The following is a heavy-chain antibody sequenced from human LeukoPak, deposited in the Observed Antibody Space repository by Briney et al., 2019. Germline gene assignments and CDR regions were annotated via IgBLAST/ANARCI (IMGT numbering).Heavy chain of an antibody. CDR1: GGSISSSSYY. V-gene: IGHV4-39*01. Sequence: SETLSLTCTVSGGSISSSSYYWGWIRQPPGKGLEWIGNIYYSGSPYYSPSLKSRVTISVDTSKNQFSLKLSSVAAADTAVYYCAGAPYGMDVWGQGTTVTVSS. J-gene: IGHJ6*02. CDR2: IYYSGSP. CDR3: AGAPYGMDV.